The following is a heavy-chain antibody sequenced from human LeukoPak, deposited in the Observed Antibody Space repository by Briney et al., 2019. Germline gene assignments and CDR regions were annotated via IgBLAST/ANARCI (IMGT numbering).Heavy chain of an antibody. CDR3: ARSTLAHPDY. V-gene: IGHV1-18*01. D-gene: IGHD2-2*01. Sequence: VASVKVSCKVSGYTLTELSMHWVRQAPGQGLEWMGWISAYNGNTNYAQKLQGRVTMTTDTSTSTAYMELRSLRSDDTAVYYCARSTLAHPDYWGQGTLVTVSS. CDR2: ISAYNGNT. J-gene: IGHJ4*02. CDR1: GYTLTELS.